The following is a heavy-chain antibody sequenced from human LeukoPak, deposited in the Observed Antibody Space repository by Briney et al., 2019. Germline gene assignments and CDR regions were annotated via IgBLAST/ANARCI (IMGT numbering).Heavy chain of an antibody. CDR2: ISHEGSYQ. Sequence: PGGSLRLSCAASGFSFGSYGIHWVRQAPGKGLEWVAVISHEGSYQNYADSVKGRFTISRDNSKNRVFLQMNSLNAEDTGVYYCARTRKQWQVLDYWGQGTLVTASS. J-gene: IGHJ4*02. CDR3: ARTRKQWQVLDY. CDR1: GFSFGSYG. V-gene: IGHV3-30*03. D-gene: IGHD6-19*01.